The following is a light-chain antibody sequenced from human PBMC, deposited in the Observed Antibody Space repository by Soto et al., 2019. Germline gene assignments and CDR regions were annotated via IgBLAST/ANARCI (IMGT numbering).Light chain of an antibody. Sequence: EIVLTQSPATLSLSPGERATLSCRASQSVSSNLAWYQQKPGQAPRLLIYGASARATGFPARFSASGSGTEFTLTISSLQSEDFAVYYCQQYGSSGTFGQGTKVDIK. V-gene: IGKV3-15*01. CDR3: QQYGSSGT. CDR2: GAS. J-gene: IGKJ1*01. CDR1: QSVSSN.